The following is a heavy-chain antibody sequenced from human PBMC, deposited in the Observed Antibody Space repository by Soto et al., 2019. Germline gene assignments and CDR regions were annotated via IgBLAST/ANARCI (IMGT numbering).Heavy chain of an antibody. CDR3: AKDGGITMFRGRARGFDI. Sequence: PGGSLRLSCAASGFTFNIFAMGWVRQAPGQGLEWVSGISGSGESTYYADSVKGRFTISRDDSKNTVYLQLSSLRAEDTAVYYCAKDGGITMFRGRARGFDIWGPGTMVTVSS. CDR2: ISGSGEST. CDR1: GFTFNIFA. V-gene: IGHV3-23*01. D-gene: IGHD3-10*02. J-gene: IGHJ3*02.